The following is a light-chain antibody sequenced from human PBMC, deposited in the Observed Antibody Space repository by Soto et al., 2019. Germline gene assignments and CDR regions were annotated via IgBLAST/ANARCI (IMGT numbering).Light chain of an antibody. CDR3: QQYGSSVLT. J-gene: IGKJ4*01. Sequence: EIVLTQSPDTLSLSPGERATLSCRASQSVSTNSLAWYQQKPGQAPRPLIYAASSRATGTPDRFSGSGSGTEFTLIISRLEPEEFAVYYCQQYGSSVLTFGGGTKVEIK. V-gene: IGKV3-20*01. CDR1: QSVSTNS. CDR2: AAS.